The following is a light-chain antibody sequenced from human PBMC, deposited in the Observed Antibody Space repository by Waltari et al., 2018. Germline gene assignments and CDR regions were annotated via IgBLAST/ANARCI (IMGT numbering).Light chain of an antibody. CDR1: SLRSCD. CDR2: GKD. J-gene: IGLJ2*01. V-gene: IGLV3-19*01. Sequence: SSELTQDPAVSVALGQTVRITCQGDSLRSCDASWYQQKPGQAPILVIYGKDNRPSGIPDRFSGSTSGNTASLTITGSQAEDEADYYCHSRVVSNVRGAFGGGTKLTVL. CDR3: HSRVVSNVRGA.